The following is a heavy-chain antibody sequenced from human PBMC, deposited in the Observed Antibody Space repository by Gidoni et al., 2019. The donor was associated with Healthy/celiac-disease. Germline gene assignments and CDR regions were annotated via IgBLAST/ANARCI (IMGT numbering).Heavy chain of an antibody. Sequence: QLQLQESGPGLVKPSETLSLTCTVSGGSISSSSYYWGWIRQPPGKGLEWIGSIYYSGSTYYNPSLKSRVTISVDTSKNQFSLKLSSVTAADTAVYYCARETRYSSGSGYFDYWGQGTLVTVSS. V-gene: IGHV4-39*07. CDR1: GGSISSSSYY. CDR3: ARETRYSSGSGYFDY. D-gene: IGHD6-19*01. CDR2: IYYSGST. J-gene: IGHJ4*02.